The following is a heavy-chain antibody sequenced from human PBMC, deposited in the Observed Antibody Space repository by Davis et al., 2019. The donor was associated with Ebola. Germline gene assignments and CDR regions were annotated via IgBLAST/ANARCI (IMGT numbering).Heavy chain of an antibody. CDR2: ISYDGSNK. D-gene: IGHD5-12*01. CDR3: AREGGGYEAFDP. CDR1: GFTFSSYA. Sequence: PGGSLRLSCAASGFTFSSYAMSWVRQAPGKGLEWVAVISYDGSNKYYADSVKGRFTISRDNSKNTLYLQMNSLRAEDTAVYYCAREGGGYEAFDPWGQGTLVTVSS. J-gene: IGHJ5*02. V-gene: IGHV3-30-3*01.